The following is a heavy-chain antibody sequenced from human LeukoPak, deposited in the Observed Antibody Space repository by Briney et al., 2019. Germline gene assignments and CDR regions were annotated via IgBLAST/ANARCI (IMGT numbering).Heavy chain of an antibody. CDR2: INPNSGGT. V-gene: IGHV1-2*02. Sequence: GASVKVSCKASGYTFTGYYMHWVRQAPGQGLEWMGWINPNSGGTNYAQKFQGRVTMTRDTSISTAYMELSRLRSDDTAVYYCARVGGYSYGQFDYWGQGTLVTVSS. D-gene: IGHD5-18*01. J-gene: IGHJ4*02. CDR3: ARVGGYSYGQFDY. CDR1: GYTFTGYY.